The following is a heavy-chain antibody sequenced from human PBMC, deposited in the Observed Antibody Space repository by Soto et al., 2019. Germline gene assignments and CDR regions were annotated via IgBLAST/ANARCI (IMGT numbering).Heavy chain of an antibody. CDR3: VKDLTPKWNYPGMDV. CDR1: GFSFSSYA. Sequence: EVQLVESGGGLVQPGGSLTLSCSASGFSFSSYAIHWVRQAPGKGLEYVAVIASHGGSTYYSDSVKGRFTTSRDNSKNTLYLQMSSLRAEDSAVYYCVKDLTPKWNYPGMDVWGQGTTVTVSS. V-gene: IGHV3-64D*08. CDR2: IASHGGST. J-gene: IGHJ6*02. D-gene: IGHD2-15*01.